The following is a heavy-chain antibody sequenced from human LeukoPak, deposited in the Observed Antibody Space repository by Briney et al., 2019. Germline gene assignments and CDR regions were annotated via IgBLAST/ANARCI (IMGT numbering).Heavy chain of an antibody. CDR3: AREPDYSSSSLWFDP. CDR2: IYSGGST. Sequence: GGSPRLSCAASGFTVSSNYMSWVRQAPGKGLEWVSVIYSGGSTYYADSVKGRFTISRDNSKNTLYLQMNSLRAEDTAVYYCAREPDYSSSSLWFDPWGQGTLVTVSS. V-gene: IGHV3-66*02. D-gene: IGHD6-6*01. J-gene: IGHJ5*02. CDR1: GFTVSSNY.